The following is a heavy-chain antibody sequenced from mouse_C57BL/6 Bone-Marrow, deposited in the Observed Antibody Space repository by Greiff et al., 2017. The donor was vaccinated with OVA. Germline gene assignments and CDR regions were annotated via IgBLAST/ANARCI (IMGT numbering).Heavy chain of an antibody. Sequence: SGAELVRPGASVTLSCKASGYTFTDYEMHWVKQTPVHGLEWIGAIDPETGGTAYNQKFKGKAILTADKSSSTAYMELRSLTSEDSAVYYCTRSGVYGSSYYYAMDYWGQGTSVTVSS. CDR2: IDPETGGT. J-gene: IGHJ4*01. CDR3: TRSGVYGSSYYYAMDY. CDR1: GYTFTDYE. V-gene: IGHV1-15*01. D-gene: IGHD1-1*01.